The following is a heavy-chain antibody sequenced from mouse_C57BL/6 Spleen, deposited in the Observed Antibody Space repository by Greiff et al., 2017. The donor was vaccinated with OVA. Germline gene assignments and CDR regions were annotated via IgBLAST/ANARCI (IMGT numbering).Heavy chain of an antibody. CDR2: IDPSDSYT. CDR3: ARGAGADGFAY. CDR1: GYTFTSYW. D-gene: IGHD6-1*01. J-gene: IGHJ3*01. Sequence: QVQLQQPGAELVRPGTSVKLSCKASGYTFTSYWMHWVKQRPGQGLEWIGVIDPSDSYTNYNQKFKGKATLTVDTSSSTAYMPLSSLTSEDSAVYYCARGAGADGFAYWGQGTLVTVSA. V-gene: IGHV1-59*01.